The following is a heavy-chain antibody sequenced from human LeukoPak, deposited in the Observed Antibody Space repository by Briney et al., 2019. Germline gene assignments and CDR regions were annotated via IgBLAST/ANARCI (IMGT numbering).Heavy chain of an antibody. J-gene: IGHJ5*02. V-gene: IGHV3-33*01. CDR3: ARDHPSTAFDP. CDR1: GFTFSSYG. CDR2: MWYDGSNK. Sequence: GGSLRLSCAASGFTFSSYGMHWVRQAPGKGLEWVAVMWYDGSNKYYADSVKGRFTISRDNSKNTLYLQMNSLRAEDTAVYYCARDHPSTAFDPWGQGTLVTVSS.